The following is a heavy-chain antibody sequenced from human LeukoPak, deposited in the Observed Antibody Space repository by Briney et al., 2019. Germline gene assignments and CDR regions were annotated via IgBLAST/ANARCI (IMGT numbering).Heavy chain of an antibody. CDR3: ARRSMRIYGSGSYLVAWFDP. Sequence: SETLSLTCTVSGGSISSYYWSWIRQPPGKGLEWIGYIYYSGSTNYNPSLKSRVTISVDTSKTQFSLKLSSVTAADTAVYYCARRSMRIYGSGSYLVAWFDPWGQGTLVTVSS. CDR2: IYYSGST. V-gene: IGHV4-59*08. D-gene: IGHD3-10*01. CDR1: GGSISSYY. J-gene: IGHJ5*02.